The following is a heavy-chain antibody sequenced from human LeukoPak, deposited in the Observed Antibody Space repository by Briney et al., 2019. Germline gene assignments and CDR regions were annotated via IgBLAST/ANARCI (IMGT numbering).Heavy chain of an antibody. CDR2: ISGSGANT. CDR1: GFSFSSYA. CDR3: AKRPSAYCFEGGCYFTY. J-gene: IGHJ4*02. V-gene: IGHV3-23*01. D-gene: IGHD2-21*01. Sequence: GGSLRLSCAASGFSFSSYAMSWVRQAPGRGLEWVSAISGSGANTYYADSVKGRFTISRDSAKDTLYLQMNTLRAEDTAVYYCAKRPSAYCFEGGCYFTYWGQETLVIVSS.